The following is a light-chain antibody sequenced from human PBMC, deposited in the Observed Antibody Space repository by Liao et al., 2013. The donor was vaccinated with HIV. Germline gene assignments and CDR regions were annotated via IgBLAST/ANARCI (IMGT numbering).Light chain of an antibody. V-gene: IGLV3-1*01. CDR2: QDN. CDR1: TIGSKS. J-gene: IGLJ1*01. CDR3: QAWDSSTGV. Sequence: SYVLTQPPSVSVAPGQTARINCGGDTIGSKSVHWYQQKPGQSPVLVIYQDNRRPSGIPERFSGSNSGNTATLTISGTQAMDEADYYCQAWDSSTGVFGTGTKVTVL.